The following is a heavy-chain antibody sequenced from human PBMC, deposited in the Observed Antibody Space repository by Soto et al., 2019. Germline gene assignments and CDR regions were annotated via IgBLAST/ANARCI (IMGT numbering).Heavy chain of an antibody. CDR3: TRDRLTGDFREAFDI. CDR2: IDTGSVST. Sequence: AQLVESGGGLVQPGGSLRLSCAASGFTLSRYSMSWVRQAPGKGLEYIAYIDTGSVSTYYADSVEGRFAVFRDNARNSLYLQQNSLRDEDTALYFCTRDRLTGDFREAFDIWGQGTLVTVSS. V-gene: IGHV3-48*02. J-gene: IGHJ3*02. CDR1: GFTLSRYS. D-gene: IGHD1-20*01.